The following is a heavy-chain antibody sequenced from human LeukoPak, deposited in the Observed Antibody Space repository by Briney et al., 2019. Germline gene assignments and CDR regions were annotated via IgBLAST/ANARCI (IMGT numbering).Heavy chain of an antibody. Sequence: GASVKVSCKASGYTFHNYDINWVRQATGQGLEWMGWMNQNSGNTGYAQRFLGRVTMTRDTSISTAYMELSSLRSDDTAVYYCARRSFSDNYYGAFNLWGRGTLVTVTS. D-gene: IGHD3-22*01. CDR2: MNQNSGNT. CDR1: GYTFHNYD. J-gene: IGHJ4*02. CDR3: ARRSFSDNYYGAFNL. V-gene: IGHV1-8*01.